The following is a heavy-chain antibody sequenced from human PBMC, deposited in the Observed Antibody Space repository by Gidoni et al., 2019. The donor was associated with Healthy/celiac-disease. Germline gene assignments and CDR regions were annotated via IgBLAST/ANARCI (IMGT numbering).Heavy chain of an antibody. Sequence: QVQLVQSGAEVKKPGASVKVSCKASGYTFTSYYMHWVRQAPGQGLEWMGIINPSGGSTSYAQKFQGRVTMTRDTSTSTVYMELSSLRSEDTAVYYCARSDSSGYYSAGNYFDYWGQGTLVTVSS. CDR3: ARSDSSGYYSAGNYFDY. CDR2: INPSGGST. D-gene: IGHD3-22*01. J-gene: IGHJ4*02. V-gene: IGHV1-46*01. CDR1: GYTFTSYY.